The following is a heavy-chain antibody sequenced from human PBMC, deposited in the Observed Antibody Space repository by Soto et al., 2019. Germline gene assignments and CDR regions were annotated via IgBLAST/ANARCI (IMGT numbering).Heavy chain of an antibody. CDR1: GDYIHVGGYY. V-gene: IGHV4-30-4*01. D-gene: IGHD2-2*01. CDR2: IYYTGKT. CDR3: GRDLTSNANCIDP. J-gene: IGHJ5*02. Sequence: NPSEILSLTCSVSGDYIHVGGYYWTWIRQRPGKGLEWMGYIYYTGKTYYNPSLESRLTMSVDRSKNQFSLRLTSVTAADTAVYFCGRDLTSNANCIDPWGQGTLVTVSS.